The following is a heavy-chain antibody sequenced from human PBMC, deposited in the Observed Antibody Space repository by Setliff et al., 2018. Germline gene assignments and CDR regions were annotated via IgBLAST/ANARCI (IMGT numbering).Heavy chain of an antibody. V-gene: IGHV4-39*07. CDR2: VYYSGDT. CDR1: GGSVSSTSHY. Sequence: LSLTCNVSGGSVSSTSHYWGWIRQPPGKGMERIGSVYYSGDTYYNPSLQSRVTISVDMSKNQFSMKLTSVTAADTAVYYCARVDFTMIQGVLGLWGQGTLVTVS. J-gene: IGHJ1*01. D-gene: IGHD3-10*01. CDR3: ARVDFTMIQGVLGL.